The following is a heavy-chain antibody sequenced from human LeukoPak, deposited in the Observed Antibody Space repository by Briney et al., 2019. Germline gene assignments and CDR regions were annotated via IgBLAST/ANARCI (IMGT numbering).Heavy chain of an antibody. Sequence: GGSLRLSCAASGFTFSTYAMSWVRQAPGKGLEWVSAISGSGGSTYYADSVKGRFTISRDNSKNTLYLQMNSLRAEDTAVYYCAKGLDGYNYEGFDYWGQGTLVTVSS. D-gene: IGHD5-24*01. CDR1: GFTFSTYA. J-gene: IGHJ4*02. CDR3: AKGLDGYNYEGFDY. V-gene: IGHV3-23*01. CDR2: ISGSGGST.